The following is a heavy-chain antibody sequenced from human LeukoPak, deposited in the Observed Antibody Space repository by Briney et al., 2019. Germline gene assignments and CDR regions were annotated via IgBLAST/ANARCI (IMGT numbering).Heavy chain of an antibody. J-gene: IGHJ1*01. CDR3: ARDKAVTTELTQYFHH. CDR1: GYTFPNYG. D-gene: IGHD4-11*01. Sequence: ASVKVSCKASGYTFPNYGVSWVRQAPGQGLEWMGWISAYNGYTNYAQKFQFRVTMTTDTSTSTAYMELRSLTSDDTAVYYCARDKAVTTELTQYFHHWGQGTLVTVSS. V-gene: IGHV1-18*01. CDR2: ISAYNGYT.